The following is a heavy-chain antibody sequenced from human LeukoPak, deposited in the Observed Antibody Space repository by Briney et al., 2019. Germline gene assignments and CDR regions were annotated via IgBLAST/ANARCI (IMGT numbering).Heavy chain of an antibody. CDR1: GYTFTGYY. CDR3: VREEYDSSGYYYRFDY. V-gene: IGHV1-2*06. Sequence: ASVKVSCKASGYTFTGYYMHWVRQAPGQGLEWMGRINPNSGGTNYAQKFQGRVTMTRDTSISTAYMELSRLRSDDTAVYYCVREEYDSSGYYYRFDYWGQGTLVTVSS. CDR2: INPNSGGT. J-gene: IGHJ4*02. D-gene: IGHD3-22*01.